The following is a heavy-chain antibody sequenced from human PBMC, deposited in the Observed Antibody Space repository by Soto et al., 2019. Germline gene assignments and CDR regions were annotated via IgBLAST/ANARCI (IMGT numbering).Heavy chain of an antibody. D-gene: IGHD3-22*01. CDR3: ASDGSSGSSD. CDR1: GGSISSSNL. J-gene: IGHJ4*02. V-gene: IGHV4-4*02. Sequence: QVQLQESCPGLVKPSVTLSLTFAVSGGSISSSNLWSWVRQPPGKGLEWIGEIYHIGSTNYNPSLKSRVTISVDESTNQSSLKLSSVTAADTDVYYCASDGSSGSSDWGQGTLVTDSS. CDR2: IYHIGST.